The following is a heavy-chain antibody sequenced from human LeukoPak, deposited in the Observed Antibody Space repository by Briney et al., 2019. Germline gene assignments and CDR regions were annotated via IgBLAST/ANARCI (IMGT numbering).Heavy chain of an antibody. CDR2: ISYDGSNK. CDR1: GFTFSSYG. J-gene: IGHJ6*02. D-gene: IGHD3-16*02. V-gene: IGHV3-30*18. Sequence: GGSLRLSCAASGFTFSSYGMHWVRQAPGKGLEWVAVISYDGSNKYYADSVKGRFTISRDNSKNTLYLQMNSLRAEDTAVYYCAKDLIGRTLYYYYGMDVWGQGTTVTVSS. CDR3: AKDLIGRTLYYYYGMDV.